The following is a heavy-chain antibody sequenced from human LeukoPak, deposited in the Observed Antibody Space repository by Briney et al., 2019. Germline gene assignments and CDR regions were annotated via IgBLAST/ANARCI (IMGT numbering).Heavy chain of an antibody. D-gene: IGHD1-14*01. CDR1: GFTFSSYA. J-gene: IGHJ4*02. V-gene: IGHV3-23*01. CDR3: AKADSARGVTLKTTIDY. CDR2: ISGSGGST. Sequence: PGGSLRLSCAASGFTFSSYAMSWVRQARGKGLEWVSVISGSGGSTYYADSVKGRFTTSRDNSKNTLYLQMNSLRGEDTAVYYCAKADSARGVTLKTTIDYWGQGTLVTASS.